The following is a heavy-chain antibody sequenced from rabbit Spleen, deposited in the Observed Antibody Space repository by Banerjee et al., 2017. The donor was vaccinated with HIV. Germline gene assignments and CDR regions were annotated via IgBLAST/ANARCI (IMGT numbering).Heavy chain of an antibody. CDR3: TRDSGSYDYIDGYFDL. CDR2: IDPLFGNT. CDR1: GFDFSSYG. Sequence: QEQLVESGGGLVQPGGSLKLSCKASGFDFSSYGVSWVRQAPGKGLEWIGYIDPLFGNTYYANWVNGRFSISRENTQNTLYLQLSSLTAADTATYFCTRDSGSYDYIDGYFDLWGPGTLVTVS. D-gene: IGHD6-1*01. J-gene: IGHJ4*01. V-gene: IGHV1S47*01.